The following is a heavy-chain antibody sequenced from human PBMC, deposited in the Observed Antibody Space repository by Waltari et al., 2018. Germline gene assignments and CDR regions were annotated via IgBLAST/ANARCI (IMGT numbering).Heavy chain of an antibody. CDR3: AFSRGWSSPFGAYDS. CDR2: INTDGSDA. V-gene: IGHV3-74*01. D-gene: IGHD6-19*01. CDR1: GFGFSAYW. J-gene: IGHJ3*02. Sequence: EVQLVESGGDLVQPGGSLRLSCAASGFGFSAYWMHWVRQVPGKGLFWVSHINTDGSDANYADSVKGRFTISRDNAKNSLYLEMSSLRVEDTAVYYCAFSRGWSSPFGAYDSWGQGTRVIVSS.